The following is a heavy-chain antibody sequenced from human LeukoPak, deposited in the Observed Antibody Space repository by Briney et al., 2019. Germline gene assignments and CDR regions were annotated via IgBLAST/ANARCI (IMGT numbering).Heavy chain of an antibody. Sequence: ASVKVSCKASGGTFSSYAISWVRQAPGQGLEWMGGIIPIFGTANYAQKFQGRVTITTDESTSTAYMELNSLRAEDTAVYYCARETYYYGSGSYSFDYWGQGTLVTVSS. CDR2: IIPIFGTA. D-gene: IGHD3-10*01. V-gene: IGHV1-69*05. CDR1: GGTFSSYA. J-gene: IGHJ4*02. CDR3: ARETYYYGSGSYSFDY.